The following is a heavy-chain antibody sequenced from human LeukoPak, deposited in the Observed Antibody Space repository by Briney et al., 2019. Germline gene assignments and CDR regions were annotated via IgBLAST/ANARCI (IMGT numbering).Heavy chain of an antibody. CDR1: GFTLSSYE. CDR2: ISRTGNSI. D-gene: IGHD6-13*01. CDR3: ARGPYSSNWYVDY. J-gene: IGHJ4*02. V-gene: IGHV3-48*03. Sequence: PGGSLRLSCAAFGFTLSSYEMNWVPLAPGKGLEWISYISRTGNSIYYADSVKGRFTISRDSATNSLYLQMNSLRAEDTAVYYCARGPYSSNWYVDYWGQGTLVTVAS.